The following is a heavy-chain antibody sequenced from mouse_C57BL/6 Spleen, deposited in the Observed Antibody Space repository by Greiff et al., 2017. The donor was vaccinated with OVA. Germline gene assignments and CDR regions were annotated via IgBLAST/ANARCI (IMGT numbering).Heavy chain of an antibody. CDR1: GYTFTGYW. CDR3: ARRNDGHD. D-gene: IGHD2-3*01. Sequence: VQLQQSGAELMKPGASVKLSCKATGYTFTGYWIEWVKQRPGHGLEWIGEILPGSGSTNYNEKFKGKATFTADPSYNTAYMQLSRLTTEDTAIDYYARRNDGHDWGKGTTLTVSS. V-gene: IGHV1-9*01. J-gene: IGHJ2*01. CDR2: ILPGSGST.